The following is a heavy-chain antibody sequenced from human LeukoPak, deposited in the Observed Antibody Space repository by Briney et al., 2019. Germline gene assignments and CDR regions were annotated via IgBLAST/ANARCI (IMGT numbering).Heavy chain of an antibody. V-gene: IGHV4-39*07. CDR3: ASITVAAQGFYFDY. CDR1: GGSISSSSYH. J-gene: IGHJ4*02. CDR2: IYYSGST. D-gene: IGHD6-19*01. Sequence: SETLSLTCTVSGGSISSSSYHWGWIRQPPGKGLEWIGTIYYSGSTYYNPSLQSRVTLSVDTSKNLFSLKLSSVTAADTAVYYCASITVAAQGFYFDYWGQGTLVTVSS.